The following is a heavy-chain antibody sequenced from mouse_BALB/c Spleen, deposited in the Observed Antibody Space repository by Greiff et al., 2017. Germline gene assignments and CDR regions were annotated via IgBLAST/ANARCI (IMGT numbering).Heavy chain of an antibody. V-gene: IGHV1-9*01. CDR2: ILPGSGST. J-gene: IGHJ1*01. CDR3: ARGGITTVAYWYFDV. Sequence: QVQLQQSGAELMKPGASVKISCKATGYTFSSYWIEWVKQRPGHGLEWIGEILPGSGSTNYNEKFKGKATFTADTSSNTAYMQLSSLTSEDSAVYYCARGGITTVAYWYFDVWGAGTTVTVSS. D-gene: IGHD1-1*01. CDR1: GYTFSSYW.